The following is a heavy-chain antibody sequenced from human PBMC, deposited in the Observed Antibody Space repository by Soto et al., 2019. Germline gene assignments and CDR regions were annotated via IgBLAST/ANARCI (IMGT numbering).Heavy chain of an antibody. CDR3: ARALGGDYFDYGMDV. D-gene: IGHD4-17*01. CDR1: GGSISRYY. Sequence: SETLSLTCTVSGGSISRYYWSWIRQPPGKGLEWIGYIYYSGSTNYNPSLKSRVTISVDTSKNQFSLKLSSVTAADTAVYYCARALGGDYFDYGMDVWGQGTTVTVSS. CDR2: IYYSGST. V-gene: IGHV4-59*01. J-gene: IGHJ6*02.